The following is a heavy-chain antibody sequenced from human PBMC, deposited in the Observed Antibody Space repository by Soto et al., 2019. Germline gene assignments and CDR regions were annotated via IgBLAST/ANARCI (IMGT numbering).Heavy chain of an antibody. CDR2: IRSKAYGGTT. V-gene: IGHV3-49*03. J-gene: IGHJ6*03. Sequence: GGSLRLSCTASGFTFGDYAMSWFRQAPGKGLEWVGFIRSKAYGGTTEYAASVKGRFTISRDDSKSIAYLQMNSLKTEDTAVYYCTRYCSGGSCYSPGYYYYYMDVWGKGNAGHRLL. CDR1: GFTFGDYA. D-gene: IGHD2-15*01. CDR3: TRYCSGGSCYSPGYYYYYMDV.